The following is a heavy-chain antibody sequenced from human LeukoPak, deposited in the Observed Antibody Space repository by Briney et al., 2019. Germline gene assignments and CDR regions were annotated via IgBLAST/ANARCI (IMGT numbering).Heavy chain of an antibody. J-gene: IGHJ4*02. D-gene: IGHD4-11*01. Sequence: PGGSLRLPCVASGFIVRDNYMIGVRQAPGRGLEGVSVVFRGEPKYHADSVKGRFTISRDTSKNTVYLQMNSLTAEDTAVYYCGKEVPGTTIYRWGQGTLVTVSS. CDR3: GKEVPGTTIYR. V-gene: IGHV3-66*01. CDR2: VFRGEPK. CDR1: GFIVRDNY.